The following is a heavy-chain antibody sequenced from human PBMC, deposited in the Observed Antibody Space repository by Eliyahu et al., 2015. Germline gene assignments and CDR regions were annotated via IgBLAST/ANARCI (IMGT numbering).Heavy chain of an antibody. CDR2: ISWNSGSI. CDR3: AKVGVAAAATGDFDY. J-gene: IGHJ4*02. Sequence: EVQLVESGGGLVQPGRSLRLSCAASGFXFDDYAMHWVRQAPGKGLEWVSGISWNSGSIGYADSVKGRFTISRDNAKNSLYLQMNSLRAEDTALYYCAKVGVAAAATGDFDYWGQGTLVTVSS. D-gene: IGHD6-13*01. CDR1: GFXFDDYA. V-gene: IGHV3-9*01.